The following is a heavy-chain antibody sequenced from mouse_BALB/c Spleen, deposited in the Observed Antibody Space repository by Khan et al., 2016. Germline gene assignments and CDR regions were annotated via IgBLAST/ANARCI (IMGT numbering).Heavy chain of an antibody. Sequence: QVQLKQSGPSLVQPSQSLSITCTVSGFSLTSYGVHWVRQSPGKGLEWLGVIWRGGSTDYNAAFMSRLSITKDKSKSQVFFKMTSLQADDTAIYYWAKTYGNYAMDYWGQGTSVTVSS. CDR2: IWRGGST. D-gene: IGHD1-1*01. CDR1: GFSLTSYG. J-gene: IGHJ4*01. CDR3: AKTYGNYAMDY. V-gene: IGHV2-5-1*01.